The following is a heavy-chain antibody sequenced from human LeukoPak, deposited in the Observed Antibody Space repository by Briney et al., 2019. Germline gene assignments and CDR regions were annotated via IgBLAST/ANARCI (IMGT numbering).Heavy chain of an antibody. J-gene: IGHJ3*02. CDR2: ISSSSSYI. CDR1: GFTFSSYG. CDR3: ARKKMATIDYDAFDI. V-gene: IGHV3-21*01. D-gene: IGHD5-24*01. Sequence: GRSLRLSCAASGFTFSSYGMHWVRQAPGKGLEWVSSISSSSSYIYYADSVKGRFTISRDNAKNSLYLQMNSLRAEDTAVYYCARKKMATIDYDAFDIWGQGTMVTVSS.